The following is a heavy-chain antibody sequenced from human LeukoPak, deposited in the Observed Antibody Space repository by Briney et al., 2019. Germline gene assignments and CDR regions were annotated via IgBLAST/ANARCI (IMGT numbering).Heavy chain of an antibody. J-gene: IGHJ2*01. Sequence: PSETLSLTCTVSGGSISSSSYYWGWIRQPPGKGLEWIGSIYYSGSTYYNPSLKSRVTMSVDTSKNQFSLKLSSVTAADTAVYYCARPPQYCSSTSCYWYFDLWGRGTLVTVSS. D-gene: IGHD2-2*01. V-gene: IGHV4-39*01. CDR2: IYYSGST. CDR1: GGSISSSSYY. CDR3: ARPPQYCSSTSCYWYFDL.